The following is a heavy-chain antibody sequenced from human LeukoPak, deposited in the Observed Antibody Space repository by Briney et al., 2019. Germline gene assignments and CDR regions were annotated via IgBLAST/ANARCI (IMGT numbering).Heavy chain of an antibody. J-gene: IGHJ4*02. CDR1: GGSINSGGYY. CDR3: ARGLYSIVDY. CDR2: IDYSGST. V-gene: IGHV4-31*03. D-gene: IGHD2-8*01. Sequence: PSQTLSLTCTVSGGSINSGGYYWSWIRQHPGKGLEWMGYIDYSGSTYYNPSLKSRVTISRDTSKNQFSLKLSSVTAADTAVYYCARGLYSIVDYWGQGTLVTVSS.